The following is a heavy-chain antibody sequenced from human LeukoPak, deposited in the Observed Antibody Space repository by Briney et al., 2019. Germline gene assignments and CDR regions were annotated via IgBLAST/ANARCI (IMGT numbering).Heavy chain of an antibody. J-gene: IGHJ3*02. CDR3: TTGYYYDSSGYSDAFDI. Sequence: GGSLRLSCAASGFTFSNAWMSWVRQAPGKGLEWVGRNKRKTDGGTTDYAAPVKGRFTISRDDSKNTLYLQMNSLKTEDTAVYYCTTGYYYDSSGYSDAFDIWGQGTMVTVSS. CDR1: GFTFSNAW. CDR2: NKRKTDGGTT. D-gene: IGHD3-22*01. V-gene: IGHV3-15*01.